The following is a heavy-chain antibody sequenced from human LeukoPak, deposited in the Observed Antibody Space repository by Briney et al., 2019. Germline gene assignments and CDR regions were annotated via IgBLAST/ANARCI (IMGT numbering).Heavy chain of an antibody. J-gene: IGHJ5*02. CDR2: INHSGST. D-gene: IGHD6-19*01. CDR3: ARNAWLGDWFDP. CDR1: GFTFSSYS. Sequence: GSLRLSCAASGFTFSSYSMNWVRQPPGKGLEWIGEINHSGSTNYNPSLKSRVTISVDTSKNQFSLKLSSVTAADTAVYYCARNAWLGDWFDPWGQGTLVTVSS. V-gene: IGHV4-34*01.